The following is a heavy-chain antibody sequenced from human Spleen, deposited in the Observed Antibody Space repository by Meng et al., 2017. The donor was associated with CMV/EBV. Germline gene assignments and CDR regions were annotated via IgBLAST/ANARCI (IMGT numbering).Heavy chain of an antibody. Sequence: ASVKVSCKVSGHTLTELPRHWVRQTPGKGLEWMGAFDPEDGETIYAQRLQGRVTVTEDTSTDTAYMELRSLRSDDTAVYYCARDVYYYDSSGSADYWGQGTLVTVSS. CDR2: FDPEDGET. V-gene: IGHV1-24*01. CDR3: ARDVYYYDSSGSADY. D-gene: IGHD3-22*01. J-gene: IGHJ4*02. CDR1: GHTLTELP.